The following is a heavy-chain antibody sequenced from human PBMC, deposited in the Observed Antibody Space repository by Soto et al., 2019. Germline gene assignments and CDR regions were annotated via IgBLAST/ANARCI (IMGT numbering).Heavy chain of an antibody. V-gene: IGHV2-5*02. CDR1: GFSLTTSGVS. CDR3: AHVTSPTVTTSAEYFKD. J-gene: IGHJ1*01. Sequence: QITLKESGPTLVKPTQTLTLTCTFSGFSLTTSGVSVGWIRQPPGKAQEWLALIYWDDDKRYSPSLKSRLTITKDTSKNQVVLTMTNMDTVDTATYYCAHVTSPTVTTSAEYFKDWGQGTLVTVSS. CDR2: IYWDDDK. D-gene: IGHD4-17*01.